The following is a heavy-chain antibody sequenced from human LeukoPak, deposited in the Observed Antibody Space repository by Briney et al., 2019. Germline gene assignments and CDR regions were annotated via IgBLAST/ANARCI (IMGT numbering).Heavy chain of an antibody. CDR1: GGSISSGGYY. Sequence: PSETLSLTCTVSGGSISSGGYYWSWIRQHPGKGLEWIGYIYYSGSTYYNPSLKSRVTISVDTSKIQFSLKLSSVTAADTAVYYCARTMVRGVTFDYWGQGTLVTVSS. D-gene: IGHD3-10*01. V-gene: IGHV4-31*03. CDR2: IYYSGST. J-gene: IGHJ4*02. CDR3: ARTMVRGVTFDY.